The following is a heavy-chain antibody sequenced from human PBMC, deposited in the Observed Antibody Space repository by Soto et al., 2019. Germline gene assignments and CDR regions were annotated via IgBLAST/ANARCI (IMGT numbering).Heavy chain of an antibody. CDR1: GFTFRNYA. V-gene: IGHV3-23*01. CDR3: AKVKLQEWKLFFDA. CDR2: IGDNGGGA. Sequence: EVRLLESGGSLVHPGGSLTLSCAGSGFTFRNYAMMWVRQAPGKGLEWVSVIGDNGGGASYARSVKGRFTISRDNSKDILYLEMNSLRAEDTAVYHCAKVKLQEWKLFFDAWGQGTPVTVSS. D-gene: IGHD2-2*03. J-gene: IGHJ5*02.